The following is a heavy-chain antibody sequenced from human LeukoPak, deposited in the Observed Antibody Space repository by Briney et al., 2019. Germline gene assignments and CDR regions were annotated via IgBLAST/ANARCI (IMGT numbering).Heavy chain of an antibody. V-gene: IGHV3-23*01. CDR3: TRDPRRLDY. J-gene: IGHJ4*02. CDR2: IGSDGKT. CDR1: GFTFNNYA. Sequence: PGGSLRLSCAASGFTFNNYAMSWVRQAPGKGLEWVSAIGSDGKTYYADSVKGRFTISRDNAKNSLYLQMNSLRAEDTAVYYCTRDPRRLDYWGQGTLVTVSS.